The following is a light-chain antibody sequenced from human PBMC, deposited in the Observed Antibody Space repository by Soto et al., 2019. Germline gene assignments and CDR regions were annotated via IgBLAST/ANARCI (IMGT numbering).Light chain of an antibody. V-gene: IGLV2-14*01. Sequence: SALTQPASLSGAPGQAITISRPGTSKDVGGYNYVSWYQQHPGKAPKLMIYDVSNRPSGVSNRFSGSKSGNTASLTISGLQAEDEADYYCSSYTSSSTLYVFGTGTKVTVL. CDR1: SKDVGGYNY. J-gene: IGLJ1*01. CDR3: SSYTSSSTLYV. CDR2: DVS.